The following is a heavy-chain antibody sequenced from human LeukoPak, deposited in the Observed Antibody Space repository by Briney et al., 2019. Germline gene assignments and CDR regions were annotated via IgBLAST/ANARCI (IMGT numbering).Heavy chain of an antibody. CDR1: GYTLTELS. Sequence: ASVKVSCKVSGYTLTELSMHWVRQAPGKGLEWTGGFDPEDGETIYAQKFQGRVTMTEDTSTDTAYMELSSLRSEDTAVYYCATETPNYYDSSGYYSAGNIDIWGQGTMVTVSS. V-gene: IGHV1-24*01. CDR3: ATETPNYYDSSGYYSAGNIDI. J-gene: IGHJ3*02. D-gene: IGHD3-22*01. CDR2: FDPEDGET.